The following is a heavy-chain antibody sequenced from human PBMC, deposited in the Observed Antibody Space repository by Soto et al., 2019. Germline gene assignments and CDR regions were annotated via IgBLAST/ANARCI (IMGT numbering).Heavy chain of an antibody. V-gene: IGHV3-30-3*01. CDR2: ISYDGSKK. CDR3: ASPRYSGYDLYQGFEVAGVDY. J-gene: IGHJ4*02. CDR1: GFTISSHI. D-gene: IGHD5-12*01. Sequence: QVQLVESGGGVVRPGRSLRLSCAASGFTISSHIMHWVRQAPGKGLEWVAAISYDGSKKYYADSVRGRFTISRDESMDTRQLQINSLGPEDTAVYFCASPRYSGYDLYQGFEVAGVDYWGQGSLVTVSS.